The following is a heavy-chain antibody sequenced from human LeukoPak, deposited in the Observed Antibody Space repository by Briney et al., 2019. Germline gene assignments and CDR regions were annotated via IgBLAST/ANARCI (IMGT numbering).Heavy chain of an antibody. Sequence: PSETLSLTCAVYGGSSSGYYWSWIRQPPGKGLEWIGEINHSGSTNYNPSLKSRVTISVDTSKNQFSLKLSSVTAADTAVYYCARATYYYGSGSYSFDYWGQGTLVTVSS. CDR2: INHSGST. CDR1: GGSSSGYY. D-gene: IGHD3-10*01. CDR3: ARATYYYGSGSYSFDY. J-gene: IGHJ4*02. V-gene: IGHV4-34*01.